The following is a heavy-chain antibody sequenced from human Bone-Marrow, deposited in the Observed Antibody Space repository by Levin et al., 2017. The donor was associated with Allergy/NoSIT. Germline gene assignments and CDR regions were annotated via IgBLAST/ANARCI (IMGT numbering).Heavy chain of an antibody. CDR1: GYTFTGYY. J-gene: IGHJ4*02. Sequence: GESLKISCKASGYTFTGYYMHWVRQAPGQGLEWMGWINPNSGGTNYAQKFQGRVTMTRDTSISTAYMELSRLRSDDTAVYYCARDTVKWLRLRRGVFDYWGQGTLVTVSS. D-gene: IGHD5-12*01. CDR2: INPNSGGT. CDR3: ARDTVKWLRLRRGVFDY. V-gene: IGHV1-2*02.